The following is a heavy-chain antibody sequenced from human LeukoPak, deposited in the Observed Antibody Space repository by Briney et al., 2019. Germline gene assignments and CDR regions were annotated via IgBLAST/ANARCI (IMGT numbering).Heavy chain of an antibody. J-gene: IGHJ4*02. CDR3: ARARIAAPLLDY. CDR1: GFTFSSYW. CDR2: INTAGSSI. D-gene: IGHD6-13*01. Sequence: PGGSLRLSCAASGFTFSSYWMHWVRQAPGKGLVWVSRINTAGSSITYADSVKGRFTIPRDNAKNTLYLQMNSLRVEDTAVYFCARARIAAPLLDYWGQGSLVTVSS. V-gene: IGHV3-74*01.